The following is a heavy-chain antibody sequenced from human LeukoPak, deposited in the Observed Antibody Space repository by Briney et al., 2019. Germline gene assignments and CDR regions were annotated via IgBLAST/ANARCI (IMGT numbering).Heavy chain of an antibody. D-gene: IGHD3-22*01. J-gene: IGHJ4*02. V-gene: IGHV3-23*01. Sequence: PGGSLRLSCAASGFTFSSYAMSWVRQAPGKGLEWVSAISGSGSSTYYASSENRRVPISRDNSKNTQYLQMNSVRAEDTAVYYCAKFSYYDSSGYPIYFDYWGQGTLVTVSS. CDR2: ISGSGSST. CDR3: AKFSYYDSSGYPIYFDY. CDR1: GFTFSSYA.